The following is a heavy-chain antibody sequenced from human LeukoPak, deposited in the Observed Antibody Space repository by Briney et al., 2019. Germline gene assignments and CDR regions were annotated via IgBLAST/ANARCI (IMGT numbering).Heavy chain of an antibody. CDR3: ARATFWSGYSRLYYYGMDV. V-gene: IGHV4-30-4*01. CDR2: ISHSGGT. J-gene: IGHJ6*02. D-gene: IGHD3-3*01. CDR1: GGSISSGDYY. Sequence: SETLSLTCTVSGGSISSGDYYWSWIRQPPGKGLEWIAYISHSGGTYYNPSLKSRATISLDTSRNQFSLKLRFVSAADTAVYYCARATFWSGYSRLYYYGMDVWGQGTTVTVSS.